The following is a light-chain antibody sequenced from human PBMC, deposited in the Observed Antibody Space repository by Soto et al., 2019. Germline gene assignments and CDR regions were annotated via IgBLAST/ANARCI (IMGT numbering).Light chain of an antibody. J-gene: IGLJ2*01. CDR2: GYY. CDR1: NSNIGAGYD. CDR3: QSYDSGLIGLV. Sequence: QSVMTQPPSVSGAPGQRVTIACTGNNSNIGAGYDVHWYRRFPGAAPTLLLSGYYNRPSGVPDRISGSKSGTSVSLAITDLTAEDEADYYCQSYDSGLIGLVFGTGTKLTVL. V-gene: IGLV1-40*01.